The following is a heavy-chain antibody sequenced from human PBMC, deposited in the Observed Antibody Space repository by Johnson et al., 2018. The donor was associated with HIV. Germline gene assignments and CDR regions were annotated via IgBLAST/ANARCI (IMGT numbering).Heavy chain of an antibody. V-gene: IGHV3-30-3*01. CDR2: ISYDGSNK. CDR3: ARVLSWQQVGGNDGFDI. CDR1: GFTFSSYA. D-gene: IGHD6-13*01. J-gene: IGHJ3*02. Sequence: QVQLVESGGGVVQPGRSLRLSCAASGFTFSSYAMHWVRQAPGKGLEWVAVISYDGSNKYYADSVKGRFIISRDNSKNTLYLQMNSLRTEDTAVYYCARVLSWQQVGGNDGFDIWGQGTMVTVSS.